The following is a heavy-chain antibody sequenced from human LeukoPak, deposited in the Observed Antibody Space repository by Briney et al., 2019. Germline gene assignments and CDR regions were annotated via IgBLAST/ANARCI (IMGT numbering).Heavy chain of an antibody. CDR1: GYTLTSYG. CDR3: ARAHLVPAAIYTNFDY. V-gene: IGHV1-18*01. D-gene: IGHD2-2*01. Sequence: ASVKVSCKASGYTLTSYGISWVRQAPGQGLEWMGWISAYNGNTNYAQKLQGRVTMTTDTSTSTAYMELRSLRSDDTAVYYCARAHLVPAAIYTNFDYWGQGTLVTVSS. J-gene: IGHJ4*02. CDR2: ISAYNGNT.